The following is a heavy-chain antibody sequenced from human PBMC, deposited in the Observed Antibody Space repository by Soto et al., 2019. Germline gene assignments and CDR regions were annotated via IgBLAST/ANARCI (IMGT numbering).Heavy chain of an antibody. CDR3: ARDFAFSGYCSGGSCYLDY. CDR1: GGKCVNFA. V-gene: IGHV3-30-3*01. Sequence: GVLPRLWWAASGGKCVNFAMRWVRKTPGKGLEWVAVISYDGSNKYYADSVKGRFTISRDSSKNTLYLQMNSLRAEDTAVYYCARDFAFSGYCSGGSCYLDYWGQGTLVTVSS. J-gene: IGHJ4*02. D-gene: IGHD2-15*01. CDR2: ISYDGSNK.